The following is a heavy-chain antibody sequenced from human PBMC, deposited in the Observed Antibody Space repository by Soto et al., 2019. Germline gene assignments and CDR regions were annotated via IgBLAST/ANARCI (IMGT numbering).Heavy chain of an antibody. Sequence: QVQLVQSGAEVKKPGASVKVSCKASGYTFTSYAISWVRQAPGQGLEWMGWISAYNGNTNYAQKHKGRVTMTTDTATRTATLELRNLISDDTAVYYGALQVLGVSGSYYYYYYGMDVWGQGTTVTVSS. D-gene: IGHD3-10*01. CDR3: ALQVLGVSGSYYYYYYGMDV. CDR2: ISAYNGNT. CDR1: GYTFTSYA. J-gene: IGHJ6*02. V-gene: IGHV1-18*04.